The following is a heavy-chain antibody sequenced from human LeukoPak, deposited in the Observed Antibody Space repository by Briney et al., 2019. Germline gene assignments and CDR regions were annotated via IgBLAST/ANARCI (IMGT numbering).Heavy chain of an antibody. Sequence: SQTLSLTCTVSSGSISSGDYYWSWIRQPPGKGLEWIVYIYYSGSTYYNPSLKSRVTISVDTSKNQFSLNLRSVTAADTAVYYCARVVKYCGGDCYSVKYWGQGTLVTVSS. CDR3: ARVVKYCGGDCYSVKY. CDR1: SGSISSGDYY. D-gene: IGHD2-21*01. CDR2: IYYSGST. J-gene: IGHJ4*02. V-gene: IGHV4-30-4*08.